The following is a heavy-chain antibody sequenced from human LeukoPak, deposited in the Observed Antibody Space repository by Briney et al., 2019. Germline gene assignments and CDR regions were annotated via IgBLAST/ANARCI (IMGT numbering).Heavy chain of an antibody. CDR3: ARSSLISMVRGGYYYGMDV. D-gene: IGHD3-10*01. Sequence: GSLRLSCAASGFTFSDYYMSWIRQAPGKGLEWVSYISSSGSTIYYADSVKGRFTISRDNAKNSLYLQMNSLRAEDTAVYYCARSSLISMVRGGYYYGMDVWGQGTTVTVSS. CDR2: ISSSGSTI. J-gene: IGHJ6*02. CDR1: GFTFSDYY. V-gene: IGHV3-11*01.